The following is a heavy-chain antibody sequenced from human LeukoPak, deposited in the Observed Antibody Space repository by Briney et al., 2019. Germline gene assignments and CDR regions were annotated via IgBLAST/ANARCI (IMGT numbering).Heavy chain of an antibody. V-gene: IGHV3-48*04. CDR3: ARGTRATPPNWFAP. D-gene: IGHD5-12*01. CDR2: ISSSSSTI. CDR1: GFTFSSYS. Sequence: PGGSLRLSCAASGFTFSSYSMNWVRQAPGKGLEWVSYISSSSSTIYYADSVKGRFTISRDNAKNSLYLQMNSLRAEDTAVYYCARGTRATPPNWFAPWGQGTLVTAPS. J-gene: IGHJ5*02.